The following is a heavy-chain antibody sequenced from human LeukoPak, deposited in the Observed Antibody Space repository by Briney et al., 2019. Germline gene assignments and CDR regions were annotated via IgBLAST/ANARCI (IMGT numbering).Heavy chain of an antibody. CDR2: ISTSSSYI. J-gene: IGHJ3*02. CDR3: ARCGTRDSFDI. V-gene: IGHV3-21*01. CDR1: GFTFSTYS. D-gene: IGHD1-26*01. Sequence: GGSLRLSCAASGFTFSTYSMNWVRQAPGKGLEWVSSISTSSSYIYYADSVKGRFTISRDNAKNSLYLQLNSLRAEDTAVYYCARCGTRDSFDIWGQGTMVTVSS.